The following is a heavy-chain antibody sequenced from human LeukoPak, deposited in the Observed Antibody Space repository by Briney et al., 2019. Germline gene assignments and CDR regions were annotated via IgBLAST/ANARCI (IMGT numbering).Heavy chain of an antibody. CDR3: AKDRMATITGCFDY. Sequence: GGSLRLSCAASGFTFSNAWMSWVRQAPGKGLEWVGRIKSKADGGTTDYAAPVKGRFTIARDDSKNTLYLQMNSLRAEDTAVYYCAKDRMATITGCFDYWGQGTLVTVSS. CDR2: IKSKADGGTT. J-gene: IGHJ4*02. CDR1: GFTFSNAW. V-gene: IGHV3-15*01. D-gene: IGHD5-24*01.